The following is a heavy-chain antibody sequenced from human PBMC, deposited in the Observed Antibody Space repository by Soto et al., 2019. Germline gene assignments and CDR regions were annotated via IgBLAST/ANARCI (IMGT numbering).Heavy chain of an antibody. CDR3: ARSCSGGSCYMRDAFDI. CDR1: GGSISSGGYY. J-gene: IGHJ3*02. CDR2: IYYSGST. Sequence: SETLSLTCTVSGGSISSGGYYWSWIRQHPGKGLEWIGYIYYSGSTYYNPSLKSRVTISVDTSKNQFSLKLSSVTAAETAVYYCARSCSGGSCYMRDAFDIWGQGTMVTVSS. D-gene: IGHD2-15*01. V-gene: IGHV4-31*03.